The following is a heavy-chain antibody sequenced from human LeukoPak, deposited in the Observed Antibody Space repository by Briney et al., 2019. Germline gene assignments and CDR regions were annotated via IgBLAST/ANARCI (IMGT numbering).Heavy chain of an antibody. CDR1: GGFFSGYY. V-gene: IGHV4-34*01. CDR2: INHSGST. J-gene: IGHJ6*03. Sequence: PSETLSLTCAAYGGFFSGYYWSWIRQPPGKGLEWIGEINHSGSTNYNPSLKSRVTISVDTSKNQFSLKLSSVTAADTAVYYCARGRYYYMDVWGKGTTVTVSS. CDR3: ARGRYYYMDV.